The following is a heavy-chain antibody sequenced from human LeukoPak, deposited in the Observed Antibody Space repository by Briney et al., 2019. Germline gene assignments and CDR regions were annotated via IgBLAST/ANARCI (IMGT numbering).Heavy chain of an antibody. J-gene: IGHJ6*02. Sequence: GGSLRLSCAASGFTFSNYAMSWVRQAPGLGLEWVLTISGGGTTTYSADSVKGRFTISRDNSKNTLYLQMNSLRAEDTAVYYCAKVRGSSWYADYYYYGMDVWGQGTTVTVSS. V-gene: IGHV3-23*01. D-gene: IGHD6-13*01. CDR3: AKVRGSSWYADYYYYGMDV. CDR1: GFTFSNYA. CDR2: ISGGGTTT.